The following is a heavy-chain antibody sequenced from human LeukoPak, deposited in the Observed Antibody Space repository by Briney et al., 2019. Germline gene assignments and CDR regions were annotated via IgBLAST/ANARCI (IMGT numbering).Heavy chain of an antibody. V-gene: IGHV3-20*04. CDR2: ISRNGGST. J-gene: IGHJ3*02. CDR3: ARDAYYDILTGYPDAFDI. Sequence: GGSLRLSCAASGFTFDDYGMSWVRQAPGKGLEWVSGISRNGGSTCYADSVKGRFTISRDNAKNSLYLQMNSLRAEDTALYYCARDAYYDILTGYPDAFDIWGQGTMVT. D-gene: IGHD3-9*01. CDR1: GFTFDDYG.